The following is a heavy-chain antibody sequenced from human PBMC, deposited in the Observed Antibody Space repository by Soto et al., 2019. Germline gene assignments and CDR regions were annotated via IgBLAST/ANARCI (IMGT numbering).Heavy chain of an antibody. CDR1: GGTFSSYA. CDR2: IIPIFGTA. D-gene: IGHD3-9*01. Sequence: QVQLVQSGAEVKKPGSSVKVSCKASGGTFSSYAISWVRQAPGQGLEWMGGIIPIFGTANYAQKFQGRVTITEDESTSTAYMDLSSLRSEDTAVYYCARDQNDILTGYYEDYGMDVWGQGTTVTVSS. J-gene: IGHJ6*02. V-gene: IGHV1-69*01. CDR3: ARDQNDILTGYYEDYGMDV.